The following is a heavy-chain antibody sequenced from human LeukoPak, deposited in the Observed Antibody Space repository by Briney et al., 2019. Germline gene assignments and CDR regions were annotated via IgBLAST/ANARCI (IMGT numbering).Heavy chain of an antibody. V-gene: IGHV4-61*02. J-gene: IGHJ3*02. CDR2: IYTSGST. Sequence: SQTLSLTCTVSGGSISSGSYYWSWIRQPAGKGLEWIGRIYTSGSTNYNPSLKSRVTISVDTSKNQFSLKLSSVTAADTAVYYCARGIITMIVDDAFDIWGQGTMVTVPS. CDR3: ARGIITMIVDDAFDI. CDR1: GGSISSGSYY. D-gene: IGHD3-22*01.